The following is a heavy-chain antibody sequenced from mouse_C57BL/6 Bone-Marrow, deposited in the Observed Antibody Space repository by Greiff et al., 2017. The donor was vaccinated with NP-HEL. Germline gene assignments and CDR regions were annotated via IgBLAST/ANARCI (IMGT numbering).Heavy chain of an antibody. CDR2: ISDGGSYT. J-gene: IGHJ2*01. CDR3: ANSGY. CDR1: GFTFSSYA. D-gene: IGHD1-3*01. V-gene: IGHV5-4*03. Sequence: EVKLMESGGGLVKPGGSLKLSCAASGFTFSSYAMSWVRQTPEKRLEWVATISDGGSYTYYPDNVKGRFTISRDNAKNNLYLQMSHLKSEDTAMYYCANSGYWGQGTTLTVSS.